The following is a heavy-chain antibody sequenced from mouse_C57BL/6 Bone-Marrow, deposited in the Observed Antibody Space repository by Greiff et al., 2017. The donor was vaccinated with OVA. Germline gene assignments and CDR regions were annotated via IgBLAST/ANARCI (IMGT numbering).Heavy chain of an antibody. Sequence: QVHVKQSGAELVRPGTSVKMSCKASGYTFTNYWIGWAKQRPGHGLEWIGDIYPGGGYTNYNEKFKGKATLTADKSSSTAYMQFSSLTSEDSAIYYCARYGGGRAWFAYWGQGTLVTVSA. D-gene: IGHD1-2*01. CDR3: ARYGGGRAWFAY. CDR2: IYPGGGYT. J-gene: IGHJ3*01. CDR1: GYTFTNYW. V-gene: IGHV1-63*01.